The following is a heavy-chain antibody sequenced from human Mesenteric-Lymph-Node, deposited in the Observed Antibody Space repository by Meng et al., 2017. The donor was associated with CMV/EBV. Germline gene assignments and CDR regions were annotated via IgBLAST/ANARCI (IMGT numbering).Heavy chain of an antibody. J-gene: IGHJ4*02. CDR3: VKDSSPVVPASNSFEY. V-gene: IGHV3-21*04. Sequence: GESLKISCAASGFTFSSYSMNWVRQAPGKGLEWVSSISSSSSYIYYADSVKGRFTISRDTAKNSLYLQMNSLRAEDTALYYCVKDSSPVVPASNSFEYWGQGTLVTVSS. CDR1: GFTFSSYS. D-gene: IGHD2-2*01. CDR2: ISSSSSYI.